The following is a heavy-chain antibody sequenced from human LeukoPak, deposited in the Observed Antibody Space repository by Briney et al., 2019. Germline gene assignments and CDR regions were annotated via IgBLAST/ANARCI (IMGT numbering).Heavy chain of an antibody. CDR3: ASGYGDFDS. Sequence: SETLSLTCTVSGGYISSYYWSWIRQPPREGLEWIGYIYYSGSTNYNPSLQSRVTISVDTSKKQFSPKLSSVNAADTAVYYCASGYGDFDSWGQGTLVTVSS. D-gene: IGHD4-17*01. J-gene: IGHJ4*02. V-gene: IGHV4-59*01. CDR1: GGYISSYY. CDR2: IYYSGST.